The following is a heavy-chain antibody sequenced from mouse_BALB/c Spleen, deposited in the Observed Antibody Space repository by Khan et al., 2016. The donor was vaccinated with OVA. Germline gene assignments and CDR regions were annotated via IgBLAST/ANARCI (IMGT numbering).Heavy chain of an antibody. Sequence: QIQLVQSGPELKKPGETVKISCKASGYTFTNYGMNWVKRAPGKGLKWMGWINTYTGEPTYADDFKGRFAFSLETSASTAYLQINNLKNEDTATYFCARPPYFSYVMVYWGQGTSVTVSS. CDR3: ARPPYFSYVMVY. CDR1: GYTFTNYG. D-gene: IGHD2-10*01. J-gene: IGHJ4*01. V-gene: IGHV9-3-1*01. CDR2: INTYTGEP.